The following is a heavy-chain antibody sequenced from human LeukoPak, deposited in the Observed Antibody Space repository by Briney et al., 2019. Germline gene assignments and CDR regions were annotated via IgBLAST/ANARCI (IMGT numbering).Heavy chain of an antibody. D-gene: IGHD3-22*01. Sequence: GASVKVSCKASGYTFTGYYMHWVRQAPGQGLEWMGWINPNSGGTNYAQKFQGWVTMTRDTSISTAYMELSRLRSDDTAVYYCARERAPGTYYYDSSGPSSAFDIWGQGTMVTVSS. J-gene: IGHJ3*02. V-gene: IGHV1-2*04. CDR1: GYTFTGYY. CDR2: INPNSGGT. CDR3: ARERAPGTYYYDSSGPSSAFDI.